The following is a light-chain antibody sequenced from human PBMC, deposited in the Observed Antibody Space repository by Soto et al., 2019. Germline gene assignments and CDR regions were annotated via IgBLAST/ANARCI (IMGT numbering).Light chain of an antibody. CDR2: EVN. V-gene: IGLV2-8*01. Sequence: QSVLTQPHSASGSPGQPVAISCTGTSSDDGGYNYVSLYQQHPGKAPKLMIYEVNKRPSGVPDRFSGSKSGNTASLTVSGLQAEDEADYCCSSCAGSSNVFGTGTKVTVL. CDR3: SSCAGSSNV. J-gene: IGLJ1*01. CDR1: SSDDGGYNY.